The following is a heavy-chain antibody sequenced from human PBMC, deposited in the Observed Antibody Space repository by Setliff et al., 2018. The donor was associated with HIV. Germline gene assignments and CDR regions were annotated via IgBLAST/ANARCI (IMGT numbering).Heavy chain of an antibody. D-gene: IGHD2-2*01. V-gene: IGHV1-8*02. Sequence: ASVKVSCKASGYTFTTYDIIWVRQATGQGLGWMGCMSPNSGNTGYAQKFRGRVSMTRNTSIGTAYMELSSLRSEDTAVYYCARWVPYCTSTDCHRWLYYYMDVWGKGTTVTVSS. J-gene: IGHJ6*03. CDR3: ARWVPYCTSTDCHRWLYYYMDV. CDR1: GYTFTTYD. CDR2: MSPNSGNT.